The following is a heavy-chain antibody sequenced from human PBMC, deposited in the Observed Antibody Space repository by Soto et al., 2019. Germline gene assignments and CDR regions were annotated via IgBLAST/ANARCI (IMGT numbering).Heavy chain of an antibody. CDR1: GSTCDEHA. Sequence: SLRLSCVVSGSTCDEHAMHWVRQVPGGGLEWVSGVYCKGDSKGYADSVKGRFTISKDNAKNSLYLQMHSLRVQDTAVYYCVKDMTPGGEDVWGQVTTVTAAS. CDR2: VYCKGDSK. D-gene: IGHD2-15*01. CDR3: VKDMTPGGEDV. V-gene: IGHV3-9*01. J-gene: IGHJ6*02.